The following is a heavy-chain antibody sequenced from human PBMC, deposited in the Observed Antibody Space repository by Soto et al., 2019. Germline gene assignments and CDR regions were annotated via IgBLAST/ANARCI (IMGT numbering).Heavy chain of an antibody. CDR2: ISAYNGNT. CDR3: ARLKVVPAPYYYDGMDV. V-gene: IGHV1-18*01. Sequence: ASVKVSCKASGYTFPSYGISWVRQAPGQGLEWMGWISAYNGNTNHAQKLQGRVTMTTDTSTSTAYMELRSLRSDDTAVYYWARLKVVPAPYYYDGMDVWGQGTTVTVSS. CDR1: GYTFPSYG. D-gene: IGHD2-2*01. J-gene: IGHJ6*02.